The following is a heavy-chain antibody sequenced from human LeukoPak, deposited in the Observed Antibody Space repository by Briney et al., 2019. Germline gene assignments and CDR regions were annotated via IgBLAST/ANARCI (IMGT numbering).Heavy chain of an antibody. CDR1: GFTFSSYG. D-gene: IGHD3-16*01. V-gene: IGHV3-30*18. CDR2: ISYDGSNK. Sequence: GGSLTLSCAASGFTFSSYGMHWVRQAPGKGLEWVAVISYDGSNKYYADSVKGRFTISRDNSKNTLYLQMHSLRAEDTAIYYCAKVSVCYGCYLDYWGQGTLVTVS. CDR3: AKVSVCYGCYLDY. J-gene: IGHJ4*02.